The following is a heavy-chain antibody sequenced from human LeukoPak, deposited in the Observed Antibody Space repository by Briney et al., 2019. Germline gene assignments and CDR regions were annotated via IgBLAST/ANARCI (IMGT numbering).Heavy chain of an antibody. CDR3: ATGYSYGFVSD. Sequence: GGSLRLSCAASGFTFSSYWMSWVRQAPGKGLEGVANIKQDGSEKYYVDSVKGRFTISRDNAKNSLYLQMNSLRAEDTAVYYCATGYSYGFVSDWGQGTLVTVSS. CDR1: GFTFSSYW. CDR2: IKQDGSEK. J-gene: IGHJ4*02. D-gene: IGHD5-18*01. V-gene: IGHV3-7*01.